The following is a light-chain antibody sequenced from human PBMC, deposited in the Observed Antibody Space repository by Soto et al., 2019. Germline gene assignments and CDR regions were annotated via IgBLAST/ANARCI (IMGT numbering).Light chain of an antibody. CDR1: QSISSL. CDR2: KAS. Sequence: DIQMTQSPSTVFASLGDRATITRRASQSISSLLAWYQQKPGKAPKLLIYKASSLDSGVPSRFSDSGAGTEFTLTIRSLQPDDFATYYCQQYNTYWTFGQGTKVDI. V-gene: IGKV1-5*03. CDR3: QQYNTYWT. J-gene: IGKJ1*01.